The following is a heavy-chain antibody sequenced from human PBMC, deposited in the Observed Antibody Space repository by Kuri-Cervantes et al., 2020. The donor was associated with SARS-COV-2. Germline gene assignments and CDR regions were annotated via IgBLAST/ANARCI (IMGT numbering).Heavy chain of an antibody. D-gene: IGHD6-13*01. CDR3: ASPPMEQLVEGGLEYFQH. CDR2: INHSGST. CDR1: GGSISSSSYY. V-gene: IGHV4-39*07. J-gene: IGHJ1*01. Sequence: SETLSLTCTVSGGSISSSSYYWGWIRQPPGKGLEWIGEINHSGSTNYNPSLKSRVTISVDTSKNQFSLKLSSVTAADTAVYYCASPPMEQLVEGGLEYFQHWGQGTLVTVSS.